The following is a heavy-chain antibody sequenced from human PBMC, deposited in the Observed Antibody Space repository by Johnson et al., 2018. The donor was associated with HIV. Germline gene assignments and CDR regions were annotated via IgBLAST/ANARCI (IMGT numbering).Heavy chain of an antibody. Sequence: VQLVESGGGVVRPGGSLRLSCAASGFTFNDYGMSWVRQAPGKGLEWVSGINWNGGSTGYADSVKGRVSISRDNSKNMMYLQMSSLRAEDTAVYYCARACRDGYTCDAFDIWGQGTMVTVSS. CDR1: GFTFNDYG. J-gene: IGHJ3*02. CDR2: INWNGGST. D-gene: IGHD5-24*01. V-gene: IGHV3-20*04. CDR3: ARACRDGYTCDAFDI.